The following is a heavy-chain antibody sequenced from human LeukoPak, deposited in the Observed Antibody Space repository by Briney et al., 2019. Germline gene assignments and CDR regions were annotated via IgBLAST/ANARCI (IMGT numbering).Heavy chain of an antibody. CDR3: ASGMVGATFDY. CDR1: GGTFSRYA. V-gene: IGHV1-69*13. CDR2: VVPVLNAP. Sequence: SVTVSCKASGGTFSRYAINWVRQAPGQGLEWMGGVVPVLNAPHYAQKLQGRVTIAADESTSTAYMELSSLRSEDTAVYYCASGMVGATFDYWGQGTLVTVSS. J-gene: IGHJ4*02. D-gene: IGHD1-26*01.